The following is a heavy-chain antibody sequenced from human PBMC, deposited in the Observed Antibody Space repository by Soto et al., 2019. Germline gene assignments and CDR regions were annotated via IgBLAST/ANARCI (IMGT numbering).Heavy chain of an antibody. CDR2: INPNSGGT. CDR3: ARTNSSAAYYYYGMDV. CDR1: GYTFTGYY. J-gene: IGHJ6*02. D-gene: IGHD6-19*01. V-gene: IGHV1-2*04. Sequence: QVQLVQSGAEVKKPGASVKVSCKASGYTFTGYYMHWVRQAPGQGLEWVGWINPNSGGTNYAQKFQGWGTMTRDTSISTAYMELSRLRSDDTAVYYCARTNSSAAYYYYGMDVWGQGTTVTVSS.